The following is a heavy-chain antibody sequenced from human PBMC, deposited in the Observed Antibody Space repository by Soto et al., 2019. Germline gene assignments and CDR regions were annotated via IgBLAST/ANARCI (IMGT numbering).Heavy chain of an antibody. J-gene: IGHJ1*01. CDR1: GFTFSTYS. CDR2: MTSSGNII. Sequence: GGSLRLSCAASGFTFSTYSMSWVRQAPGKGLEWVSYMTSSGNIIYYADSVKGRFTISRDNAKNSLYLQMNSLRDEDTAIYYCARCGDWLQLGGSWGQGTLVTVSS. CDR3: ARCGDWLQLGGS. V-gene: IGHV3-48*02. D-gene: IGHD2-21*01.